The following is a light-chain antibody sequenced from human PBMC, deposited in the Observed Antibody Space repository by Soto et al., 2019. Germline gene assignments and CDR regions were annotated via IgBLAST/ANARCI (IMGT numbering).Light chain of an antibody. V-gene: IGLV4-69*01. J-gene: IGLJ2*01. CDR1: SGHSSYA. CDR2: LNSDGSH. Sequence: QPVLTQSPSASASLGASVKLTCTLSSGHSSYAIAWHQQQPEKGPRYLMKLNSDGSHNKGDGIPDRFSGSSSGAERYLIISSLQSEDEADYYCQTWGSVTVIFGGGTKVTVL. CDR3: QTWGSVTVI.